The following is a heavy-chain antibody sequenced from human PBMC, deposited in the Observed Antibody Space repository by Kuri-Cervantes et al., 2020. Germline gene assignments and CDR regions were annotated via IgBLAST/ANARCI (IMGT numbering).Heavy chain of an antibody. Sequence: ASVKVSCKASGYTFTSYYMHWVRQAPGQGLEWMGIINPSGGSTSYAQKFQGRVTMTRDTSTSTVYMELRSLGSEDTAVYYCAADSPEVASLDYWGQGTLVTVSS. V-gene: IGHV1-46*01. J-gene: IGHJ4*02. CDR2: INPSGGST. CDR1: GYTFTSYY. CDR3: AADSPEVASLDY. D-gene: IGHD5-24*01.